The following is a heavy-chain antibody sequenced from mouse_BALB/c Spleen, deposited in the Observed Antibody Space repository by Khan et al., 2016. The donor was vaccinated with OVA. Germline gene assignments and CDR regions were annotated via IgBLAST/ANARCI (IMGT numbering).Heavy chain of an antibody. Sequence: VKLLESGPGLVAPSQSLSITCTVSGFSLSRYDIHWVRQPPGKGLEWLGMIWGGGGTDYNSTLKSRLSISKDNSKSQVLLKMNSMQTDDTAMYYCARADYRYDGYYGMDYWGQGTSVTVSS. D-gene: IGHD2-14*01. CDR3: ARADYRYDGYYGMDY. CDR1: GFSLSRYD. J-gene: IGHJ4*01. V-gene: IGHV2-6-4*01. CDR2: IWGGGGT.